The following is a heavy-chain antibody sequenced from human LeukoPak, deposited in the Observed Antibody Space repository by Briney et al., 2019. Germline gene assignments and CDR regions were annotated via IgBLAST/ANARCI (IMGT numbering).Heavy chain of an antibody. J-gene: IGHJ4*02. CDR3: AREVVVVGATGGGFDY. D-gene: IGHD1-26*01. Sequence: GGSLRLSCAASGFTVSSNYMSWVRQAPGKGLEWVSVIYSGGSTYYAESVKGRFTISRGNSKNTLYLQMNSLRAEDTAVYYCAREVVVVGATGGGFDYWGQGTLVTVSS. CDR1: GFTVSSNY. V-gene: IGHV3-53*01. CDR2: IYSGGST.